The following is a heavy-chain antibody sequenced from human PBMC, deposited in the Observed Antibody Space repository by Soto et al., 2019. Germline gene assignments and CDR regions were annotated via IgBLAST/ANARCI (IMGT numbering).Heavy chain of an antibody. J-gene: IGHJ4*02. CDR1: GFTFSDFY. Sequence: GGSLRLSCATSGFTFSDFYMSWVRQAPGKGPEWVSYISDDGYTIYYADSVKGRFTISRDNFKNTLHLQMNSLRAEDTAVYYCAILSNWGQGTLVTVS. CDR2: ISDDGYTI. CDR3: AILSN. D-gene: IGHD6-6*01. V-gene: IGHV3-11*01.